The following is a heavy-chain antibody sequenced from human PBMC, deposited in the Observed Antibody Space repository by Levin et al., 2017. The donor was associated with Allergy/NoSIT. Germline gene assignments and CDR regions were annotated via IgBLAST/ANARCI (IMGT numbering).Heavy chain of an antibody. CDR1: GFTFSSFS. CDR2: ISSGSSTI. Sequence: GGSLRLSCAVSGFTFSSFSINWVRQAPGKGLEWVSYISSGSSTIYYADSVKGRFTISRDNAKNSLYLQMNSLRAEDTAVYYCARDRGYYGDYPDYWGQGTLVTVSS. J-gene: IGHJ4*02. D-gene: IGHD4-17*01. CDR3: ARDRGYYGDYPDY. V-gene: IGHV3-48*01.